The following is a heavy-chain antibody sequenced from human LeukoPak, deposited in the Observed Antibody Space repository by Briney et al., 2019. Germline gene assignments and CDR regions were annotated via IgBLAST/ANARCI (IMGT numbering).Heavy chain of an antibody. V-gene: IGHV1-18*01. CDR1: GYTFTSYG. CDR3: ASSRNAYYGMDV. J-gene: IGHJ6*02. D-gene: IGHD1-14*01. CDR2: ISAYNGNT. Sequence: ASVKVSCTASGYTFTSYGISWVRQAPGQGLEWMGWISAYNGNTNYAQKLQGRVTMTTDTSTSTAYMELRSLRSDDTAVYYCASSRNAYYGMDVWGQGTTVTVSS.